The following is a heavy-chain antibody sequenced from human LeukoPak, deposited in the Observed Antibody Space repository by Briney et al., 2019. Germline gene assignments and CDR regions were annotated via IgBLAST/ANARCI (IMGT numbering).Heavy chain of an antibody. D-gene: IGHD5-18*01. J-gene: IGHJ4*02. CDR1: GFTFSSYS. CDR3: ARTGYSYGYPFDY. V-gene: IGHV3-21*01. Sequence: PGGSLRLSCAASGFTFSSYSMNWVRQAPGKGLEWVSSISSSSSYIYYADSVKGRFTISRDNAKNSLYLQMNSLRAEDTAVYYCARTGYSYGYPFDYWGQGTLVSVSS. CDR2: ISSSSSYI.